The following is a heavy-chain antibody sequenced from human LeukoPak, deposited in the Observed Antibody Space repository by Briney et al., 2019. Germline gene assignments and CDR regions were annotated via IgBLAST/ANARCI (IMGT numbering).Heavy chain of an antibody. D-gene: IGHD4-17*01. V-gene: IGHV3-7*01. CDR1: GFSFSSYW. CDR2: IKQDGSAK. J-gene: IGHJ2*01. CDR3: ARRRLKGKFGDDSYWYFDL. Sequence: GGSLRLSCAASGFSFSSYWMSWVRQAPVKGLEWVANIKQDGSAKYYVDSVKGRFTISRDNAKNSVHLQMNCLRAEDTAVYYCARRRLKGKFGDDSYWYFDLWGRGTLVSVSS.